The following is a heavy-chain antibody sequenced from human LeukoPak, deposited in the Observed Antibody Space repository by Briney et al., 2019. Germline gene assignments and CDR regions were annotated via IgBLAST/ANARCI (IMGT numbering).Heavy chain of an antibody. J-gene: IGHJ4*02. CDR1: GFTFSSYW. Sequence: GGSLRLSCAASGFTFSSYWMSWVRQAPGKGLEWVANVKQDGSEKYCVDSVKGRFTISRDNAKNSLYLQMNSLRAEDTAVYYCARAHHSNGWFFDYWGQGTLVTVSS. D-gene: IGHD6-19*01. V-gene: IGHV3-7*01. CDR2: VKQDGSEK. CDR3: ARAHHSNGWFFDY.